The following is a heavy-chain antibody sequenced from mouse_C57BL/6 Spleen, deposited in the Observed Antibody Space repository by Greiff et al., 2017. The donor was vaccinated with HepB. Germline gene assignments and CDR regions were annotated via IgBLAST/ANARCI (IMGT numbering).Heavy chain of an antibody. CDR2: ISSGSSTI. V-gene: IGHV5-17*01. CDR3: ASPYDYDWYFDV. D-gene: IGHD2-4*01. Sequence: EVNLVESGGGLVKPGGSLKLSCAASGFTFSDYGMHWVRQAPEKGLEWVAYISSGSSTIYYADTVKGRFTISRDNAKNTLFLQMTSLRSEDTAMYYCASPYDYDWYFDVWGTGTTVTVSS. CDR1: GFTFSDYG. J-gene: IGHJ1*03.